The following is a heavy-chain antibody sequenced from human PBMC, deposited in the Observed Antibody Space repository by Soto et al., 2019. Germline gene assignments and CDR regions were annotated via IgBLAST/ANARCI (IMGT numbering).Heavy chain of an antibody. Sequence: VHLLESGGALVQPGGSLRLSCAASGFTFSDYYMSWIRQAPGKGLEWVSYISSSGSTIYYADSVKGRFTISRDNAKNSLYLQMNSLRAEDTAVYYCARETAMVSDYYYGMDVWGQGTTVTVSS. J-gene: IGHJ6*02. CDR3: ARETAMVSDYYYGMDV. V-gene: IGHV3-11*01. CDR2: ISSSGSTI. D-gene: IGHD5-18*01. CDR1: GFTFSDYY.